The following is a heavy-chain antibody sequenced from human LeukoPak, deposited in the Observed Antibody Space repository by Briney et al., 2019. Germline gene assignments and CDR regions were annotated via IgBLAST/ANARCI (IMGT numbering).Heavy chain of an antibody. Sequence: GGSLRLSCAASGFIFDDYGMSWVRQAPGKGLEWVASINWNGGSTGYADSVKGRFTISRDNAKNSLYLQMSSLRAEDTAFYYCVRAAGGAAAGDFDYWGQGTLVTVSS. D-gene: IGHD6-13*01. CDR2: INWNGGST. CDR1: GFIFDDYG. J-gene: IGHJ4*02. V-gene: IGHV3-20*04. CDR3: VRAAGGAAAGDFDY.